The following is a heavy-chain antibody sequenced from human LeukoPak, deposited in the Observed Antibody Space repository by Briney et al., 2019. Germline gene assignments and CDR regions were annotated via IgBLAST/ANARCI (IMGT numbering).Heavy chain of an antibody. CDR2: ISYDGSNK. V-gene: IGHV3-30*04. J-gene: IGHJ4*02. CDR1: GFTFSSYA. D-gene: IGHD2-15*01. Sequence: GGSLRLSCAASGFTFSSYAMHWVRQAPGKGLEWVAVISYDGSNKYYADSVKGRFTISRDNSKNTLYLQMNSLRAEDTAVYYCARVSLPTRLLLRWDFDCWAREPWSPSPQ. CDR3: ARVSLPTRLLLRWDFDC.